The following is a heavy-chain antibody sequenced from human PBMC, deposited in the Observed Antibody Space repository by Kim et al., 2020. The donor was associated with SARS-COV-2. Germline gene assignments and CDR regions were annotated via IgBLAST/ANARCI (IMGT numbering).Heavy chain of an antibody. CDR3: AKNEGGVATTGVFDF. Sequence: ADSVKGRFTTSRDRSKSTLYLEMSTLRVDDTGIYYCAKNEGGVATTGVFDFWGQGTLVTVSS. J-gene: IGHJ4*02. V-gene: IGHV3-23*01. D-gene: IGHD1-1*01.